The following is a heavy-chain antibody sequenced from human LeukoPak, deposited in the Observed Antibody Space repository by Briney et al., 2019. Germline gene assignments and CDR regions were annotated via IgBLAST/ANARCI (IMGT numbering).Heavy chain of an antibody. CDR3: ARGGGGMRIYGKNWFDP. CDR1: GNSISSGYY. V-gene: IGHV4-38-2*02. D-gene: IGHD3-16*01. J-gene: IGHJ5*02. Sequence: PSETLSLTCTVSGNSISSGYYWDWIRQPPGKGLQWIGSVYHSGSTYYNPSLKSRVTISVDTSKNQFSLKLSSVTAADTAVYYCARGGGGMRIYGKNWFDPWGQGTLVTVSS. CDR2: VYHSGST.